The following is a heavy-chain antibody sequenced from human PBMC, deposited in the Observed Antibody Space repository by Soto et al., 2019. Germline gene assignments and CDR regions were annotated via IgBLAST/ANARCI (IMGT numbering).Heavy chain of an antibody. J-gene: IGHJ6*02. V-gene: IGHV3-15*01. Sequence: EVQLVESGGGLVKPGGSLRLSCAASGFTFTNAWMSWVRQAPGKGLEWVGRIRSKTDGGTTAYAAPVKGRFTISRDDSKNTLYLQMNSLKTEDTAVYFCASGMVRDNYYGMDVWGQVTTVTVSS. CDR2: IRSKTDGGTT. CDR3: ASGMVRDNYYGMDV. CDR1: GFTFTNAW. D-gene: IGHD3-10*01.